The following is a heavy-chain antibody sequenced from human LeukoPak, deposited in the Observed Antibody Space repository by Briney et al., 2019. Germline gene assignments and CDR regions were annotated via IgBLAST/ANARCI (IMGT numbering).Heavy chain of an antibody. CDR2: IYYSGST. J-gene: IGHJ3*02. CDR1: GGSISSGGYY. V-gene: IGHV4-31*03. Sequence: PSQTLSLTCTVSGGSISSGGYYWSWIRQHPGKGLEWIGYIYYSGSTYYNPSLKSRVTISVDTSKNQFSLKLSSVTAADTAVYYCARDMAVFLERDDAFDIWGQGTMVTVSS. D-gene: IGHD3-3*01. CDR3: ARDMAVFLERDDAFDI.